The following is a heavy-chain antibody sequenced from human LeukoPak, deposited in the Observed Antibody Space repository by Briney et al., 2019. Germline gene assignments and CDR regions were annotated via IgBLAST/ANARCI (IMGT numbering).Heavy chain of an antibody. Sequence: ESGPTLVNPTQTLTLTCTFSGFSLSTSGVGVGWIRQPPGKALEWLALIYWNDDKRYSPSLKSRLTITKDTSKNQVVLTMTSMDPVDTATYYCAHRSWHYDFWSGYYMANFDYWGQGTLVTVSS. CDR1: GFSLSTSGVG. CDR3: AHRSWHYDFWSGYYMANFDY. V-gene: IGHV2-5*01. J-gene: IGHJ4*02. D-gene: IGHD3-3*01. CDR2: IYWNDDK.